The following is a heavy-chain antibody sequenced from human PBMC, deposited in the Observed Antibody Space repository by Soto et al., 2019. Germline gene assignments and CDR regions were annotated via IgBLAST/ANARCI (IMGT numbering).Heavy chain of an antibody. CDR2: ITSSSSAI. Sequence: EVQLLESGGGLVKPGGSRRLSFAASGFTFSTYTMNWVRQAPGKGLEWVSSITSSSSAIYYADSVRGRFTISRDNAKNSLYLQMNSLRAEDAAVYYCARDPNTGTYHFNYWGQGTLVTVSS. CDR1: GFTFSTYT. V-gene: IGHV3-21*01. CDR3: ARDPNTGTYHFNY. J-gene: IGHJ4*02. D-gene: IGHD1-1*01.